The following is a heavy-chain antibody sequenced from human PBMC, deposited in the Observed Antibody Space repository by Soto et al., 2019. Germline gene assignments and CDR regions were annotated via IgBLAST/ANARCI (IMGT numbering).Heavy chain of an antibody. CDR3: ARTGGSGVSYYYFAMDV. V-gene: IGHV3-48*03. Sequence: GGSLRLSCAASGFTFSSYAMNWVRQAPGKGLEWVSYSSGSTIYYADSVKGRFTISRDNAKNSLYLQMNSLGAEDTAVYYCARTGGSGVSYYYFAMDVWGQGTTVTVSS. CDR2: SSGSTI. J-gene: IGHJ6*02. D-gene: IGHD3-10*01. CDR1: GFTFSSYA.